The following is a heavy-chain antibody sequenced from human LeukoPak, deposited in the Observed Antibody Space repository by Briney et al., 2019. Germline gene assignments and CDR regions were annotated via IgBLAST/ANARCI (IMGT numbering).Heavy chain of an antibody. CDR1: DYPISSGYF. J-gene: IGHJ5*02. CDR3: ARLGLRVGASNWFDP. V-gene: IGHV4-38-2*01. Sequence: SETLSLTCSVSDYPISSGYFWGWIRQPPGKGLEWIATMSHSGSTYYNPSLKSRVTISVDTSKNQFSLKLSSVTAADTAVYYCARLGLRVGASNWFDPWGQGTLVTVSS. CDR2: MSHSGST. D-gene: IGHD1-26*01.